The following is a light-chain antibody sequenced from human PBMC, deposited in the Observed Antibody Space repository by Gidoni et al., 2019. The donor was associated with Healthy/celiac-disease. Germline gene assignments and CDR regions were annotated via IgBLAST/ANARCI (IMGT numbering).Light chain of an antibody. CDR3: QSADSSVTRV. Sequence: SYELTQPPSVSVSPGQTARITCSGDALPKQYAYWYQQKPGQAPVLVIYKDSERPSGIPERFSCSSSGTTVTLTISGVQAEDEADYYCQSADSSVTRVFGGGTKLTVL. J-gene: IGLJ2*01. CDR1: ALPKQY. V-gene: IGLV3-25*03. CDR2: KDS.